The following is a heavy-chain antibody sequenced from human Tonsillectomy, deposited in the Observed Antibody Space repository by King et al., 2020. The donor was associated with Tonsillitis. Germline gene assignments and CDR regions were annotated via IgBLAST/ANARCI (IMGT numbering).Heavy chain of an antibody. D-gene: IGHD2-15*01. CDR2: IYPGDSDT. V-gene: IGHV5-51*01. Sequence: QLVQSGAEVKKPGESLKISCKGSGYSFTSYWIGWVRQMPGKGLEWMGIIYPGDSDTRYSPSFQGQVTISAAKSISTAYLQGSSLKASDTAMYYCARSCSGGSCYTTLDYWGQGTLVTVSS. J-gene: IGHJ4*02. CDR1: GYSFTSYW. CDR3: ARSCSGGSCYTTLDY.